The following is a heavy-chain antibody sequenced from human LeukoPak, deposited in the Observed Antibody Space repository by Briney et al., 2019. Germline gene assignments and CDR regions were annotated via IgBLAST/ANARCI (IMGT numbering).Heavy chain of an antibody. CDR2: LSGTGSPT. Sequence: GGSLRLSCAASGFTFSSYAMSWVRQAPGKGLEWVSALSGTGSPTYYADSVKGRFTISRDNPKNTLYLLMNSLRAEDTAVYFCARGGYRAYYYDSSGPWGYWGQGTLVTVSS. V-gene: IGHV3-23*01. J-gene: IGHJ4*02. CDR1: GFTFSSYA. D-gene: IGHD3-22*01. CDR3: ARGGYRAYYYDSSGPWGY.